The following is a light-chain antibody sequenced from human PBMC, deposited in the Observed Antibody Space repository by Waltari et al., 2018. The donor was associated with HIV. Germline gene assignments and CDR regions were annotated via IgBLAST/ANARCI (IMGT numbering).Light chain of an antibody. Sequence: DIQMTQSPSSLSASVGDRVTITCRASQSISSYLNWYQQKPGKAPKLLIYAASSFQSGDPSRFSGSGSGTDFTLTISSLQPEDFATYYCQQSYSTVTFGPGTKVDIK. J-gene: IGKJ3*01. CDR3: QQSYSTVT. CDR1: QSISSY. CDR2: AAS. V-gene: IGKV1-39*01.